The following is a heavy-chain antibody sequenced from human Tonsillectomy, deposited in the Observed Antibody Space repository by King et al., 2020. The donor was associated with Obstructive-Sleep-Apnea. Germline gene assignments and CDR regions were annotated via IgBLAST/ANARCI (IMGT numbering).Heavy chain of an antibody. Sequence: QLVQSGGGVVQPGRSLRLSCAASGFTFSSYGMHWVRQAPGKGLEWVAVISYDGSNKYYADSVKGRLTISRDNSKNTLYLQMNSLRAEDTAVYYCAKTAAAGTYYYYGMDVWGQGTTVTVSS. CDR1: GFTFSSYG. V-gene: IGHV3-30*18. CDR3: AKTAAAGTYYYYGMDV. CDR2: ISYDGSNK. J-gene: IGHJ6*02. D-gene: IGHD6-13*01.